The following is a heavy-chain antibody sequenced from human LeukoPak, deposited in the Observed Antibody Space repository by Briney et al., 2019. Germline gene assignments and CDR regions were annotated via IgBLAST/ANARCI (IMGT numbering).Heavy chain of an antibody. CDR1: GFTFSNYG. Sequence: PGGSLRLSCAASGFTFSNYGMHCVRQAPGKGLEWVAVISYDGSNKYYADSVKGRFTISRDNSKNTLYVEMNSLRVEDTAVYYCAKDLRLLGYCRTTSCPYYFDYWGQGTLVTVSS. CDR3: AKDLRLLGYCRTTSCPYYFDY. V-gene: IGHV3-30*18. CDR2: ISYDGSNK. J-gene: IGHJ4*02. D-gene: IGHD2-2*01.